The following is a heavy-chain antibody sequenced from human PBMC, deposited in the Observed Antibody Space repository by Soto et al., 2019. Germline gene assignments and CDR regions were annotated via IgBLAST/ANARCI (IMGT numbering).Heavy chain of an antibody. V-gene: IGHV3-13*01. Sequence: VQLVESGGGLVQHGGSLRLSCAASGFTFSDYDMHWVRQARGKGLEWVSSIGHAGDTYSGDSVKGRFTISRENAKNTFHLQMNSLRAGDTAVYYCAALGAQIYWGQGALVTVSS. D-gene: IGHD7-27*01. J-gene: IGHJ4*02. CDR1: GFTFSDYD. CDR3: AALGAQIY. CDR2: IGHAGDT.